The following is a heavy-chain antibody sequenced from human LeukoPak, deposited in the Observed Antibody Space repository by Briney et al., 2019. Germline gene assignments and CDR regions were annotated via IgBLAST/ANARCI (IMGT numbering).Heavy chain of an antibody. CDR3: ASPVYSGYDFPFYHYGMDV. CDR1: GYTFTSYD. Sequence: GASVKVSCKASGYTFTSYDINWVRQATGQGLEWMGWMNPNSGNTGYAQKFQGRVTMTRNTSISTAYMELSSLRSEDTAVYYCASPVYSGYDFPFYHYGMDVWGQGTTVTISS. D-gene: IGHD5-12*01. J-gene: IGHJ6*02. CDR2: MNPNSGNT. V-gene: IGHV1-8*01.